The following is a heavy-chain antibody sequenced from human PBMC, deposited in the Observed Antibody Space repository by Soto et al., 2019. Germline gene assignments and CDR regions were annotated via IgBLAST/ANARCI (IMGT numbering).Heavy chain of an antibody. CDR1: GSRFSNYV. CDR2: IIPIFNST. J-gene: IGHJ4*02. V-gene: IGHV1-69*06. CDR3: AREGRGKKAGYNGLVSLGY. Sequence: SVKVSCKVSGSRFSNYVISWVRQAPGHGLEWLGRIIPIFNSTKYAQSFQGRVTITADKSTSTASLELSSLRSDDTAVYYCAREGRGKKAGYNGLVSLGYWGQGTLVTVPS. D-gene: IGHD2-2*02.